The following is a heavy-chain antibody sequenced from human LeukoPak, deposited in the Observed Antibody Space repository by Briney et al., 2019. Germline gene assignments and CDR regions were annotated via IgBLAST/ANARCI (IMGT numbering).Heavy chain of an antibody. Sequence: HSGGSLRLSCVVSGFTVSNNYMSWVRQAPRKGLEWVSLIYSGGSTYYADSVKGRFTISRDNSKNTLYLQMNSLRAEDTAVYYCATRYCTNGVCYMAPLAWGQGTLVTVSS. CDR3: ATRYCTNGVCYMAPLA. D-gene: IGHD2-8*01. CDR1: GFTVSNNY. J-gene: IGHJ4*02. V-gene: IGHV3-53*01. CDR2: IYSGGST.